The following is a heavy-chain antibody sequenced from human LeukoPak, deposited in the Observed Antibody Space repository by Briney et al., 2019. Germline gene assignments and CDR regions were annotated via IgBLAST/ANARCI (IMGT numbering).Heavy chain of an antibody. CDR2: IYPGDSDT. D-gene: IGHD2-15*01. J-gene: IGHJ4*02. CDR1: GYSFTSYW. Sequence: GESLKISCKGSGYSFTSYWIAWVRQMPGKGLEWMGIIYPGDSDTRYSPSFQGQVTISADKSISTAYLQWSSLKASDTAMYYCARLERSGGSCSILGYYFDYWGQGTLVTVSS. CDR3: ARLERSGGSCSILGYYFDY. V-gene: IGHV5-51*01.